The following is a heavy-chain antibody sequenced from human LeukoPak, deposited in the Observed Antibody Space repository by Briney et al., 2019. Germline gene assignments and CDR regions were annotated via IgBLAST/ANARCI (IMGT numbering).Heavy chain of an antibody. Sequence: GGSLRLSCAASGFTFDDYAMHWVRQVPGQGLEWVSSINWNSDHIGYADSVRGRFTISRDNAKNSLYLQMNSLRAEDTALYYCAKAAYSSWYYYYFYMDVWGKGTTVTISS. CDR3: AKAAYSSWYYYYFYMDV. CDR1: GFTFDDYA. CDR2: INWNSDHI. D-gene: IGHD6-13*01. V-gene: IGHV3-9*01. J-gene: IGHJ6*03.